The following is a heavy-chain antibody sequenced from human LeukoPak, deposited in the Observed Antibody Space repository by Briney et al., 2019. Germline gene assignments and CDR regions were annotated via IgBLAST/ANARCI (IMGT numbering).Heavy chain of an antibody. D-gene: IGHD3-22*01. V-gene: IGHV4-34*01. CDR1: GGSFSGYY. CDR3: ARDGPLDSSGYYRTYYYYYGMDV. Sequence: PSETLSLTCAVYGGSFSGYYWSWIRQPPGKGLEWIGEIKHSGSTNYNPSLKSRVTISVDTSKNQFSLKLSSVTAADTAVYYCARDGPLDSSGYYRTYYYYYGMDVWGQGTTVTVSS. CDR2: IKHSGST. J-gene: IGHJ6*02.